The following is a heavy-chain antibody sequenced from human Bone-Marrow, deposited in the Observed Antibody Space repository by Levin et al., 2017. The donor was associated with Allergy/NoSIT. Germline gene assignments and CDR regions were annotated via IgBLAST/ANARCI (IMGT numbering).Heavy chain of an antibody. CDR3: TTDPHPDCSGGSCYIGYYYGMDV. V-gene: IGHV3-15*01. Sequence: GESLKISCAASGFTFSNAWMSWVRQAPGKGLEWVGRIKSKTDGGTTDYAAPVKGRFTISRDDSKNTLYLQMNSLKTEDTAVYYCTTDPHPDCSGGSCYIGYYYGMDVWGQGTTVTVSS. CDR1: GFTFSNAW. CDR2: IKSKTDGGTT. J-gene: IGHJ6*02. D-gene: IGHD2-15*01.